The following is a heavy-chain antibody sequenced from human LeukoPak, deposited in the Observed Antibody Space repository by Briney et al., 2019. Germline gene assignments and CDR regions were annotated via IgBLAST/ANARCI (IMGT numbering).Heavy chain of an antibody. CDR3: ARALGHYYDSQNQGGDY. J-gene: IGHJ4*02. D-gene: IGHD3-16*01. Sequence: HPGGSLRLSCAASGFTVSSNYMSWVRQAPGKGLEWVAVISYDGRNKYYADSVKGRFTISRDNSKNTLYLQMNSLRAEDTAVYYCARALGHYYDSQNQGGDYWGQGTLVTVSS. CDR2: ISYDGRNK. CDR1: GFTVSSNY. V-gene: IGHV3-30-3*01.